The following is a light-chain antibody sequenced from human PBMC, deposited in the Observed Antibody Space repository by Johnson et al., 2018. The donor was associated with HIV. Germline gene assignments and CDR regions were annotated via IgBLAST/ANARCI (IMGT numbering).Light chain of an antibody. CDR2: ENN. CDR1: SSNIGNNY. CDR3: GTWDSSLSALYV. J-gene: IGLJ1*01. V-gene: IGLV1-51*02. Sequence: QSVLTQPPSVSAAPGQKVTISCSGSSSNIGNNYVSWYQQLPGTAPKLLIYENNKRPSGIPDRFSGSKSGTSATLGITGLQTGDEADYYCGTWDSSLSALYVFGTGTQVTGL.